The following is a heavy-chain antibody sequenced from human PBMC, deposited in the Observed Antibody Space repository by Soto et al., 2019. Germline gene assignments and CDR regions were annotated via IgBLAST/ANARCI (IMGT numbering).Heavy chain of an antibody. J-gene: IGHJ4*02. D-gene: IGHD3-16*01. CDR2: IYWDDDT. V-gene: IGHV2-5*02. Sequence: QITLQESGPTLVKPTQTLTLTCTFSGFSLSTSGVAVGWIRQPPGKALEWLALIYWDDDTRYKPSLKSRLTITKGPSRLQVVLTMTNIDPLDTATYYCAHRRPYSHLPEYFFDYWGQGPLVTVSS. CDR1: GFSLSTSGVA. CDR3: AHRRPYSHLPEYFFDY.